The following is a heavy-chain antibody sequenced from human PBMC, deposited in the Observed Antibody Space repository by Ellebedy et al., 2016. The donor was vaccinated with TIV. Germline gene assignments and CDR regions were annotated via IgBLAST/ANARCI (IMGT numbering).Heavy chain of an antibody. V-gene: IGHV4-34*01. D-gene: IGHD1-1*01. J-gene: IGHJ5*02. CDR2: INHSGST. Sequence: MPSETLSLTCAVYGGSFSGYYWSWIRQPPGKGLEWIGEINHSGSTNYNPSLKSRVTISVDTSKNQFSLKLTSVTAADTAVYYCARRERMTNWDEGNWFDPWGQGTLVTVSS. CDR3: ARRERMTNWDEGNWFDP. CDR1: GGSFSGYY.